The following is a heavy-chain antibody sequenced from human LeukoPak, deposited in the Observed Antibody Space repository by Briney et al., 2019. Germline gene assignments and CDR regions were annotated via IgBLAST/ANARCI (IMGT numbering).Heavy chain of an antibody. Sequence: GASVKVSCKASGYTFTSYYMHWVRQAPGQGLEWMGIINPSGGSTSYAQKFQGRVTMTRDTSTSTVYMELSNLRSEDTAVYYCARAGPTSGSLIRPRYYYYGMDVWGQGTTVTVSS. J-gene: IGHJ6*02. D-gene: IGHD3-10*01. V-gene: IGHV1-46*01. CDR3: ARAGPTSGSLIRPRYYYYGMDV. CDR1: GYTFTSYY. CDR2: INPSGGST.